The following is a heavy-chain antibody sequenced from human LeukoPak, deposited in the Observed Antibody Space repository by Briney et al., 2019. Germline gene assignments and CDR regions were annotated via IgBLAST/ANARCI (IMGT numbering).Heavy chain of an antibody. CDR2: IIPIFGTA. V-gene: IGHV1-69*06. Sequence: SVKVSCKAYGGTFCSYAISWVRQAPGQGLEWMGGIIPIFGTANYAQKFQGRVTITADKSTSTAYMELSSLRSEDTAVYYCARSGSQYSYGRRRWFDPWGQGTLVTVSS. CDR3: ARSGSQYSYGRRRWFDP. CDR1: GGTFCSYA. J-gene: IGHJ5*02. D-gene: IGHD5-18*01.